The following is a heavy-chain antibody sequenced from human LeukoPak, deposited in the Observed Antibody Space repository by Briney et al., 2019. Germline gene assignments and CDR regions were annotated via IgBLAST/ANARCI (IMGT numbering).Heavy chain of an antibody. CDR2: IRTKASNYAT. Sequence: GGSLRLSCAASGFTLSASAMQWVRQAPGKGLEWVGRIRTKASNYATAYGAAVQGRFLISREDSKNMAFLQMNGLKTEDTAVYYCVRRFSGSYYYGHWGQGTLVTVSS. D-gene: IGHD1-26*01. CDR1: GFTLSASA. CDR3: VRRFSGSYYYGH. J-gene: IGHJ4*02. V-gene: IGHV3-73*01.